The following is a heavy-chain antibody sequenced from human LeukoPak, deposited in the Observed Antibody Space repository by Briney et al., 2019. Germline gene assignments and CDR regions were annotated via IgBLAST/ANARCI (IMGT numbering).Heavy chain of an antibody. J-gene: IGHJ3*02. CDR1: GFTFRIYG. CDR3: VKERGPFDAFDI. V-gene: IGHV3-33*06. CDR2: IWSDGINR. Sequence: GRSLRLSCAASGFTFRIYGMHWARQAPGKGLEWVAVIWSDGINRFYADSVRGRFIFSRDNSKNTLSLQMNNLRAEDTAVYYCVKERGPFDAFDIWGHGTMVTVSS.